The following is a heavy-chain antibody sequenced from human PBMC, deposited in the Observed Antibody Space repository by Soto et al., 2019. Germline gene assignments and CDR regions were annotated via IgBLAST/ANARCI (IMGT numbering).Heavy chain of an antibody. J-gene: IGHJ4*02. V-gene: IGHV4-39*01. D-gene: IGHD3-22*01. Sequence: SQMHPVRYTVCGGYSRNSGYYRGWIRKPPGKGLEWIGSIYYSGSTYYNPSLNSRVTISVDTYKNQFSLKLSSVTAADTAVYYCARHGMDYYDSSGYYYSPYYFDYWGQGTLVTVSS. CDR1: GGYSRNSGYY. CDR3: ARHGMDYYDSSGYYYSPYYFDY. CDR2: IYYSGST.